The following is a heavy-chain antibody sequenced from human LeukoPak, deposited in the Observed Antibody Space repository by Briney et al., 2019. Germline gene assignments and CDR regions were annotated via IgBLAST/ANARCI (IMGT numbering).Heavy chain of an antibody. V-gene: IGHV4-39*06. CDR3: ARDTESGVLLWFGTYPGGYNWFDP. CDR1: GGSISSYY. D-gene: IGHD3-10*01. J-gene: IGHJ5*02. CDR2: IYYSGST. Sequence: SETLSLTCTVSGGSISSYYWSWIRQPPGKGLEWIGTIYYSGSTYYNPSPKSRVTISLDTSYNQFALKLSSVTAADKAGYYCARDTESGVLLWFGTYPGGYNWFDPWGQGTLVTVSS.